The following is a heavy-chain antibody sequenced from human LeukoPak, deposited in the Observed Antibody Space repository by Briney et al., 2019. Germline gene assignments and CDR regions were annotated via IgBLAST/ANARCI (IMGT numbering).Heavy chain of an antibody. D-gene: IGHD1-26*01. CDR1: GFTFSSYW. CDR3: AKFRDSGSSADAFDI. V-gene: IGHV3-74*01. J-gene: IGHJ3*02. CDR2: INTDGSST. Sequence: GGSLRLSCAASGFTFSSYWMHWVRQAPGKGLVWVSRINTDGSSTSYADSVKGRFTISRDNAKNTLYLQMNSLRAEDTAVYYCAKFRDSGSSADAFDIWGQGTMVSVSS.